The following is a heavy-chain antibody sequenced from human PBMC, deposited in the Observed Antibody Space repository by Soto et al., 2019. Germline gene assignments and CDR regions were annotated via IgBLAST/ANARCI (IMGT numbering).Heavy chain of an antibody. CDR3: ARYRREAVAGYTLDN. Sequence: PSETLSLTCTVSGGSISSNYWTWIRQPPGKGLEWIGYVYNSGSTNYNPSLKSRVTISEDTSKSQFSLKVNSMTAADTAVYYCARYRREAVAGYTLDNWGQGILVTAYS. D-gene: IGHD6-13*01. V-gene: IGHV4-59*01. CDR1: GGSISSNY. CDR2: VYNSGST. J-gene: IGHJ4*02.